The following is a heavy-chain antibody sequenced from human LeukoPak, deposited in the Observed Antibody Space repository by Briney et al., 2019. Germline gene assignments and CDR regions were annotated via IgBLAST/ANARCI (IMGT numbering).Heavy chain of an antibody. Sequence: SQTLSLTCAVSGGSISSGAYSWSWIRQPPGKGLEWIGYIFYSGSTYYTLSLKSRLTISVDTSKNQFSLKLNSVTAADTAVYYCARVSVAGWTKNAFDIWGQGTMVTVSS. CDR1: GGSISSGAYS. CDR3: ARVSVAGWTKNAFDI. CDR2: IFYSGST. J-gene: IGHJ3*02. V-gene: IGHV4-30-4*07. D-gene: IGHD6-19*01.